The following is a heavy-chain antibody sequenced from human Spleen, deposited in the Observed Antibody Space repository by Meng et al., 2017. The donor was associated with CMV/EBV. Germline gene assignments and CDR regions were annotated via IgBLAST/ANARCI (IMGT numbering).Heavy chain of an antibody. Sequence: SCKASGYTFTDYYIHWVRQAPGQGLEWLGWINPNGGGTNSAQKFQGRVTVTRDTSISTAYMELGRLRSDDTAVYYCARDGGQLGLDYWGQGTLVTVSS. CDR1: GYTFTDYY. CDR3: ARDGGQLGLDY. V-gene: IGHV1-2*02. D-gene: IGHD6-13*01. CDR2: INPNGGGT. J-gene: IGHJ4*02.